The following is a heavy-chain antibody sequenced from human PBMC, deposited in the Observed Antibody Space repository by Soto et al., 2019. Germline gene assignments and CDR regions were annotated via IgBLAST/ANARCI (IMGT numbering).Heavy chain of an antibody. Sequence: GGSLRLSCASSVFTFSSYAMSCVRQAPGKWLEWVSAISGSGGSTYYADSVKGRFTISRDNSKNTLYLQMNSLRAEDTAVYYCAKVGYDILTGYPERTWVENWFDPWGQGTLVTVSS. CDR1: VFTFSSYA. V-gene: IGHV3-23*01. CDR3: AKVGYDILTGYPERTWVENWFDP. J-gene: IGHJ5*02. D-gene: IGHD3-9*01. CDR2: ISGSGGST.